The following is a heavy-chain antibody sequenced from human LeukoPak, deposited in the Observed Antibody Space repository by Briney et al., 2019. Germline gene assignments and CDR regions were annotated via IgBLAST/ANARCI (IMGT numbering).Heavy chain of an antibody. CDR2: INPNSGGT. D-gene: IGHD3-10*01. J-gene: IGHJ4*02. CDR3: ARVIDSGSYYNY. V-gene: IGHV1-2*06. CDR1: GYTFTSYD. Sequence: GASVKVSCKASGYTFTSYDINWVRQAPGQGLEWMGRINPNSGGTNYAQKFQGRVTMTRDTSISTAYMELSRLRSDDTAVYYCARVIDSGSYYNYWGQGTLVTVSS.